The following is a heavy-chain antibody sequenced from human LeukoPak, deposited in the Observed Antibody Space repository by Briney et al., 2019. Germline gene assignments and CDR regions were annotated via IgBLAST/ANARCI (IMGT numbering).Heavy chain of an antibody. V-gene: IGHV3-74*01. D-gene: IGHD3-10*01. J-gene: IGHJ6*04. CDR2: INSDGSST. CDR1: GFTFSSYW. Sequence: PGGSLRLSCAASGFTFSSYWMHWVRQAPGKGLVWVSRINSDGSSTSYADSVKGRFTISRDNAKNTLYLQMNSLRAEDTAVYYCARVRAVWFGELLYYYSMDVWGKGTTVTVSS. CDR3: ARVRAVWFGELLYYYSMDV.